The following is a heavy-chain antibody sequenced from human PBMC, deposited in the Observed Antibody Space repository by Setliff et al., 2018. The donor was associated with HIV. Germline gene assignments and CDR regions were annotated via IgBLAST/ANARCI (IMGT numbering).Heavy chain of an antibody. D-gene: IGHD5-18*01. J-gene: IGHJ4*02. V-gene: IGHV3-33*03. Sequence: PGGSLRLSCAASGFIFSNYGLHWVRQAPGKGLEWVAVIWYDGSDKYYADSVKGRFTISRDNTKNSVYLQMNSLRAEDTAVYYCVGQFDYTAMATFHHWGLGTLVTVSS. CDR2: IWYDGSDK. CDR3: VGQFDYTAMATFHH. CDR1: GFIFSNYG.